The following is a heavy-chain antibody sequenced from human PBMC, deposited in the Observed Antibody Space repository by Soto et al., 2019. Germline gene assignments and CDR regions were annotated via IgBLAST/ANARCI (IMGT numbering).Heavy chain of an antibody. CDR2: ISSSSSTI. J-gene: IGHJ4*02. V-gene: IGHV3-48*01. CDR1: GFTFSDYS. CDR3: ARFSSGMEY. D-gene: IGHD6-19*01. Sequence: GGSLRLSCAASGFTFSDYSMNWVRQAPGKGLEWVSYISSSSSTIYYADSVKGRFTISRDNAKKSLYLQMNSLRAEDTAVYYCARFSSGMEYWGQGTLVTVSS.